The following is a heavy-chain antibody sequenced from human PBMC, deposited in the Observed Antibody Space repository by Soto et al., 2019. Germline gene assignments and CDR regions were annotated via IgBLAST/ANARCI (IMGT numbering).Heavy chain of an antibody. Sequence: EVQQEESGGALVQPGRSLRLSCAASGFTFDDYVMHWVRQVLGKGLEWVSSISWNSGNIGYADSVKGRFTTSRDNAKNSLYLQMNSLRPEDTALYYCVRSKGGYSYGTPFDYWGQGTLVTVSS. D-gene: IGHD5-18*01. CDR2: ISWNSGNI. J-gene: IGHJ4*02. CDR1: GFTFDDYV. V-gene: IGHV3-9*01. CDR3: VRSKGGYSYGTPFDY.